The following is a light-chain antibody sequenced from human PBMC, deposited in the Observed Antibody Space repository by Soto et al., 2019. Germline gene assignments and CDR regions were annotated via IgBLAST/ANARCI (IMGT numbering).Light chain of an antibody. Sequence: DIQMTQSPSTLSGSVGDRVTITCRASQTISSWLAWYQQKPGKAPKLLIYKASTLKSGVPSRFSGSGSGTEFTLTISSLQPDDFATYYCQQYNTLTSPTFGGGTKVEMK. CDR2: KAS. CDR1: QTISSW. V-gene: IGKV1-5*03. J-gene: IGKJ4*01. CDR3: QQYNTLTSPT.